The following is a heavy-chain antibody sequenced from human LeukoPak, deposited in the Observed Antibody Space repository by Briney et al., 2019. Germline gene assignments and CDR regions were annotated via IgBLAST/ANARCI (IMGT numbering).Heavy chain of an antibody. CDR2: IWYDGSNK. CDR3: ARDSFRVRGVIDY. D-gene: IGHD3-10*01. J-gene: IGHJ4*02. V-gene: IGHV3-33*01. Sequence: PGGSLRLSCAASGFTFSSYGMHWVRQAPGKGLEWVAVIWYDGSNKYYADSVKGRFTISRDNSKNTLYLQRNSLRAEDTAVYYCARDSFRVRGVIDYWGQGTLVTVSS. CDR1: GFTFSSYG.